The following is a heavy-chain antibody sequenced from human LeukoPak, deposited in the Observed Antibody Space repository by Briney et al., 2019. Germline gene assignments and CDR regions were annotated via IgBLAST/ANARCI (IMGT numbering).Heavy chain of an antibody. CDR2: ISSSGSTI. J-gene: IGHJ4*02. D-gene: IGHD6-13*01. V-gene: IGHV3-11*04. CDR1: GFTFSDYY. CDR3: ARAGKWGYSSSWSPLWFDY. Sequence: GGSLRLSCAASGFTFSDYYMSWIRQAPGKGLEWVSYISSSGSTIYYADSVKGRFTISRDNAKNSLYLQMNSLRAEDTAVYYCARAGKWGYSSSWSPLWFDYWGQGTLVTVSS.